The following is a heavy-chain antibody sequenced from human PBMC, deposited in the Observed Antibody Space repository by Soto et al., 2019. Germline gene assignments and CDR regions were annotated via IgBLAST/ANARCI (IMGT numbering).Heavy chain of an antibody. CDR1: GFTYTRYS. CDR3: ARESEDLTSNFDY. J-gene: IGHJ4*02. Sequence: GGSLRLSCAASGFTYTRYSMNWVRQAPGKGLEWVSSISSTTNYVYYGDSMKGRFTISRDNAKNSLYLEMNSLRAEDTAVYYCARESEDLTSNFDYWGQGTLVTVSS. CDR2: ISSTTNYV. V-gene: IGHV3-21*06.